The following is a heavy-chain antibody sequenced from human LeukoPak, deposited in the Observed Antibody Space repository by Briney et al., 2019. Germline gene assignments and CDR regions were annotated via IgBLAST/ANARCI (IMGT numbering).Heavy chain of an antibody. J-gene: IGHJ4*02. CDR1: GFTFSSYS. D-gene: IGHD1-1*01. CDR2: ISSSSSYI. V-gene: IGHV3-21*01. CDR3: ARLWEYNWNDGDPLDY. Sequence: GGSLRLSCAASGFTFSSYSMNWVRQAPGKGLEWVSSISSSSSYIYYADSVKGRFTISRDNAKNSLYLQMNSLRAEDTAVYYCARLWEYNWNDGDPLDYWGQGTLVTVSS.